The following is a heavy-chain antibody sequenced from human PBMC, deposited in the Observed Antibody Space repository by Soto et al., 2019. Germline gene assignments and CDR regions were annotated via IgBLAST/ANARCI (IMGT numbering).Heavy chain of an antibody. J-gene: IGHJ3*01. CDR2: IHPGGQII. V-gene: IGHV3-48*03. CDR1: GFTFSSSD. Sequence: GSLRLSGSGSGFTFSSSDMYWVRQAPGKGLEWVSYIHPGGQIIFNADSVKGRFTISRDNAKNSVYLQMNNLRAEDTAVYYCARRGSSWGQGTMVTVSS. CDR3: ARRGSS. D-gene: IGHD2-2*01.